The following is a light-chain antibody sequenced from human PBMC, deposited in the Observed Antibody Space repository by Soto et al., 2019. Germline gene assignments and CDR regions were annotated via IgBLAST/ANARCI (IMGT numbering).Light chain of an antibody. CDR1: QSVSSY. Sequence: EIGLTQSPATLSLSPGERATLSCRASQSVSSYLAWYQQKPGQAPRLLIYDASNRATGIPARFSGSGSGTDFTLTISSLEPEDFAVYYCQQRSGTWTFGQGTKVEIK. J-gene: IGKJ1*01. CDR3: QQRSGTWT. V-gene: IGKV3-11*01. CDR2: DAS.